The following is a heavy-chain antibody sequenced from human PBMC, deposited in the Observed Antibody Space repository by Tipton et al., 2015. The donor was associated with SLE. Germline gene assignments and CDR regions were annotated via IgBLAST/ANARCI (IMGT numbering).Heavy chain of an antibody. CDR1: GGSISSTNW. J-gene: IGHJ5*02. CDR2: IYPSGTV. CDR3: AREGPARNNRFDP. V-gene: IGHV4-4*02. Sequence: GLVKPSGTLSLTCGVFGGSISSTNWWSWVRQPPGKGLEWIGEIYPSGTVNYNPSLKSRVTISVDKSKNHFSLILSSVTAADTAVYYCAREGPARNNRFDPWGQGTLVTVSS. D-gene: IGHD2-2*01.